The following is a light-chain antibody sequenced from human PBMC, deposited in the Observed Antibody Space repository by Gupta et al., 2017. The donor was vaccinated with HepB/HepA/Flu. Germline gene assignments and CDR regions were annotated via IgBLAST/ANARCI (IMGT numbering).Light chain of an antibody. CDR3: CSYAGSYTHVV. Sequence: QSALTQPTSVSGSPGQSVTISCTGTSSDVGGYNYVSWYQQHPGKAPKLMIYHVSKRPSGVPDRFSGSKSGNTASLTISGLQAEDEADYYCCSYAGSYTHVVFGGGTKLTVL. CDR1: SSDVGGYNY. J-gene: IGLJ2*01. V-gene: IGLV2-11*01. CDR2: HVS.